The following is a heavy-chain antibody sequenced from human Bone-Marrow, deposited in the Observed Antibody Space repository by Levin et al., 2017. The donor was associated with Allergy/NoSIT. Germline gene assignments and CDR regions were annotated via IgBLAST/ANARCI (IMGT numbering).Heavy chain of an antibody. CDR2: IHYSGGT. V-gene: IGHV4-39*01. Sequence: SQTLSLTCSVSGDSVTRTSSYWGWIRQPPGKGLEWIGSIHYSGGTSYNPSLKSRVTVSVDTSKNPFSLRLPSVTAADTAVYYCARLNYTDSLNFHGMDVWGQGTTVTVSS. CDR1: GDSVTRTSSY. CDR3: ARLNYTDSLNFHGMDV. J-gene: IGHJ6*02. D-gene: IGHD4-17*01.